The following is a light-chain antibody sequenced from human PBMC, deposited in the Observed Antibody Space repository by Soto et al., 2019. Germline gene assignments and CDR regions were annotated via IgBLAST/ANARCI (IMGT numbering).Light chain of an antibody. V-gene: IGLV2-14*01. CDR1: SSDVGGYNY. J-gene: IGLJ2*01. CDR2: DVS. Sequence: QSVLTQPASVSGSPGQSITISCTGTSSDVGGYNYVSWYQQHPGKAPKLMIYDVSNRPSGVSNRFSGSKSGNTASLTISGLQAEDEADYCSSYTSSSTVFGGGTKLTVL. CDR3: SSYTSSSTV.